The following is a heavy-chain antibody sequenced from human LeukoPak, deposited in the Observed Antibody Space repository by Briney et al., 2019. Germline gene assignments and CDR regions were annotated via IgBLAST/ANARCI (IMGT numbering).Heavy chain of an antibody. J-gene: IGHJ5*02. CDR3: AGDTHSSSWYDH. Sequence: GGSLRLSCAVSGFTVRSIYMSWVGQAQGKGLEGVSFIYSDGNTYYADSVKGRFTLSRDSSRNTLYLQMNSLRVDDTAVYYCAGDTHSSSWYDHWGQGTLVTVSS. D-gene: IGHD6-19*01. CDR1: GFTVRSIY. CDR2: IYSDGNT. V-gene: IGHV3-53*01.